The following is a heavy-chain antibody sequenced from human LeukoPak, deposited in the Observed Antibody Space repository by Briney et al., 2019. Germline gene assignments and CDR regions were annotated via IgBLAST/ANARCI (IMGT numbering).Heavy chain of an antibody. CDR1: GFTFDDHA. CDR2: ISWNSGSI. CDR3: AKDRAMIVTTALFDL. Sequence: GGSLRLSCAASGFTFDDHALHWVRQAPGKGLEWVSGISWNSGSIGYADSVKGRFTISRDNAKNSLYLQMNSLRAEDTALYYCAKDRAMIVTTALFDLWGRGTLVTVSS. J-gene: IGHJ2*01. V-gene: IGHV3-9*01. D-gene: IGHD3-22*01.